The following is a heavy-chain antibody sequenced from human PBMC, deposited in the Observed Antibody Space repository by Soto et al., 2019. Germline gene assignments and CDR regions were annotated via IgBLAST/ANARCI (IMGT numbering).Heavy chain of an antibody. Sequence: GGSLRLSCAASGFTFSSYEMNWVRQDPGKGLEWVSYISSSGSTIYYADSVKGRCTSSRDNAKNSLYLQMNSLRAEDTAVYYCARDKDVYYDSSGYLDYWGQGTLVTVSS. V-gene: IGHV3-48*03. CDR1: GFTFSSYE. CDR2: ISSSGSTI. J-gene: IGHJ4*02. CDR3: ARDKDVYYDSSGYLDY. D-gene: IGHD3-22*01.